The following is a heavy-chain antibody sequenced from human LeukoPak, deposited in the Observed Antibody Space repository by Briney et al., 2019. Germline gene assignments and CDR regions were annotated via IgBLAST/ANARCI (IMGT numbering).Heavy chain of an antibody. CDR3: ARRLTQYDCFDP. CDR1: GDSFSSNGVT. CDR2: TYYRSTWYN. J-gene: IGHJ5*02. D-gene: IGHD2-2*01. V-gene: IGHV6-1*01. Sequence: SQTLSLTCAISGDSFSSNGVTWNWIRQSPSRGLEWLGRTYYRSTWYNDYAVSVRGRITVNPDTSKNQFSLHLNSVTPEDTAVYYCARRLTQYDCFDPWGRGILVTVSS.